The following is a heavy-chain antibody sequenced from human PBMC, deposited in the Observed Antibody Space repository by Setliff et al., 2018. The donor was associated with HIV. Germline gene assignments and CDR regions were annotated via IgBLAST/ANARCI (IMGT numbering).Heavy chain of an antibody. J-gene: IGHJ4*02. CDR1: GGAISGSGYY. CDR2: IYYSGST. V-gene: IGHV4-39*07. Sequence: PSETLSLTCSVSGGAISGSGYYWSWIRQPPGKALEWIGYIYYSGSTYYNPSPKSRVTISVDTSENQFSLKLRSVTAADTAVYYCARAAMFRGVVGWSLNYFDYWGQGALVTVSS. D-gene: IGHD3-10*01. CDR3: ARAAMFRGVVGWSLNYFDY.